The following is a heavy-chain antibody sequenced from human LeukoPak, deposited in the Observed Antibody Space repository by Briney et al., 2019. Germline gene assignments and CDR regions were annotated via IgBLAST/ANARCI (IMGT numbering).Heavy chain of an antibody. CDR2: ISASGGNT. V-gene: IGHV3-23*01. CDR3: AKDFYESSGYSFDY. CDR1: GFTFNNYW. Sequence: GGSLRLSCGAYGFTFNNYWMSWVRQAPGKGLEWVPGISASGGNTNYADSVKGRFTISRDNSQNTLYLQMDSLRAEDTAIYYCAKDFYESSGYSFDYWGHGTLVAVSS. D-gene: IGHD3-22*01. J-gene: IGHJ4*01.